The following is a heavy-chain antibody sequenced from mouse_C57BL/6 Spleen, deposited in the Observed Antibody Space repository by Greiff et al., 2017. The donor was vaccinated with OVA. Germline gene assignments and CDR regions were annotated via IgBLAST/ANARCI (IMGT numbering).Heavy chain of an antibody. CDR2: IDPSASYT. D-gene: IGHD2-4*01. CDR1: GYTFTSYW. V-gene: IGHV1-69*01. CDR3: ARKGMITFDV. Sequence: QVQLQQSGAELVMPGASVTLSCKASGYTFTSYWMHWVKQRPGHGLEWIGEIDPSASYTNYNQKFKGKATLTVDKSSSTAYMQLSSLTSEDSAVYYCARKGMITFDVWGTGTTVTVSS. J-gene: IGHJ1*03.